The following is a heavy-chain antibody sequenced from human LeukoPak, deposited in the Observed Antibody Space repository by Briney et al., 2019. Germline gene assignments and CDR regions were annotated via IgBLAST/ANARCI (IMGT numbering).Heavy chain of an antibody. CDR3: TRYSSSDNWFDP. CDR1: GVTFSSYA. Sequence: GGSLRLSCAASGVTFSSYAMSWVRQAPGKGLEWVSAISGSGGSTYYADSVKGRFTVSRDNSKNTLYLQMNSLKTEDTAVYYCTRYSSSDNWFDPWGQGTLVTVSS. D-gene: IGHD6-6*01. V-gene: IGHV3-23*01. J-gene: IGHJ5*02. CDR2: ISGSGGST.